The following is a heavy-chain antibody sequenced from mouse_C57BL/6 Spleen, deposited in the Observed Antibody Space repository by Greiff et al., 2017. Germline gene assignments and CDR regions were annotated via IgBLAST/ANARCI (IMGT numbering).Heavy chain of an antibody. V-gene: IGHV1-26*01. D-gene: IGHD2-4*01. CDR1: GYTFTDYY. CDR2: INPNNGGT. CDR3: ARKIYSDYHFDY. J-gene: IGHJ2*01. Sequence: EVQLQQSGPELVKPGASVKISCKASGYTFTDYYMNWVKQSHGKSLEWIGDINPNNGGTSYNQKFKGKATLTVDKSSSTAYMELRRLPSEDSAVYYCARKIYSDYHFDYWGQGTTLTVSS.